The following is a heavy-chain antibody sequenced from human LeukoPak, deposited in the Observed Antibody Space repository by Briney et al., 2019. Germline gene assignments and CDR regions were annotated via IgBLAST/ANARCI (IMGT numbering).Heavy chain of an antibody. CDR2: ISYDGSNK. J-gene: IGHJ3*02. V-gene: IGHV3-30*04. D-gene: IGHD4/OR15-4a*01. Sequence: PGRSLRLSCAASGFTFSSYAMHWVRQAPGKGLEWVAVISYDGSNKYYADSVKGRFTISRDNSKNTLYLQMNSLRAEDTAVYYCAIGANPGALDIWGQGTMVTVSS. CDR3: AIGANPGALDI. CDR1: GFTFSSYA.